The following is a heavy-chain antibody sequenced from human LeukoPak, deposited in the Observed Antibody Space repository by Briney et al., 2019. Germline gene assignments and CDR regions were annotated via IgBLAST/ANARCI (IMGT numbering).Heavy chain of an antibody. D-gene: IGHD3-22*01. J-gene: IGHJ4*02. V-gene: IGHV4-4*07. CDR2: IYTSGST. CDR1: GVSISSYY. Sequence: SETLSLTCTVSGVSISSYYWSWIRQPAGKGLEWIGRIYTSGSTNYNPSLKSRVTMSVDTSKNQFSLKLSSVTAADTAVYYCARGEYYYDSSGYYSYFDYWGQGTLVTVSS. CDR3: ARGEYYYDSSGYYSYFDY.